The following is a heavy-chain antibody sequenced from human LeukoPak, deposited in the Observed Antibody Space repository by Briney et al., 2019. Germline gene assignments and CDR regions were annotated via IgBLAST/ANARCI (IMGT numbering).Heavy chain of an antibody. CDR1: GYTFTIYD. D-gene: IGHD6-6*01. CDR2: MNPNTGNT. J-gene: IGHJ6*03. Sequence: ASVKVSCKASGYTFTIYDINWVRQATGQGLEWMGQMNPNTGNTGYAQKFQGRVTITRDTSISTAYMELSSLRSEDTAVYYCARGRWAARPKYYYYMDVWGKGTTVTVSS. CDR3: ARGRWAARPKYYYYMDV. V-gene: IGHV1-8*03.